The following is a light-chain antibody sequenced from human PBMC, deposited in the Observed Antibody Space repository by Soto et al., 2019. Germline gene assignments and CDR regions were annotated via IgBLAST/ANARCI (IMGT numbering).Light chain of an antibody. Sequence: ETVMTQSPATLSVSPGERATLSCGASQSVSTNLAWYQQKPGQVPRLLIYGASTRASDIPARFSGSGSGTEFTLTISSLQSEDFAVYYCQQYNEWPLTFVGGTKVEI. J-gene: IGKJ4*01. CDR1: QSVSTN. CDR2: GAS. CDR3: QQYNEWPLT. V-gene: IGKV3-15*01.